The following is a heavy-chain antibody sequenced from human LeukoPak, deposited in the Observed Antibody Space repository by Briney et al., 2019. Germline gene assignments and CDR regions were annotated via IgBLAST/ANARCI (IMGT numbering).Heavy chain of an antibody. J-gene: IGHJ3*02. D-gene: IGHD3/OR15-3a*01. Sequence: QTGGSLRLSCAASGFTFTTYWMHWVRQAPGKGLVWVSRINSDGSSTNYADSVKGRFTISRDNAKNTLFLQMNSLRAEDTAVYYCTRDWTARSNAFDIWGQGTMVTVSS. CDR3: TRDWTARSNAFDI. CDR1: GFTFTTYW. CDR2: INSDGSST. V-gene: IGHV3-74*01.